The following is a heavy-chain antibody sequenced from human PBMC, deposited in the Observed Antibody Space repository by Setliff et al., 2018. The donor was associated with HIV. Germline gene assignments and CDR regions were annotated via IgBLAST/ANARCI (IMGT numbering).Heavy chain of an antibody. CDR2: INPNSGGT. CDR3: ARDKVTMVRGTPPGNNWFDP. Sequence: GASVKVSCKASGYTFTGYYMHWVRQAPGQGLEWMGRINPNSGGTNYAQKFQGRVTMTRDTSISTAYMELSRLRSDDTAVYYCARDKVTMVRGTPPGNNWFDPWGQGTLVTVSS. J-gene: IGHJ5*02. CDR1: GYTFTGYY. D-gene: IGHD3-10*01. V-gene: IGHV1-2*06.